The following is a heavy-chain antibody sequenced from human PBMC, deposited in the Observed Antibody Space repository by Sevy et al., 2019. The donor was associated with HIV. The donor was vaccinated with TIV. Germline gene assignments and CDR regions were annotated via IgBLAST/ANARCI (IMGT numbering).Heavy chain of an antibody. V-gene: IGHV4-4*07. CDR3: ARNGPVTTFFDY. CDR1: GGSISSYY. CDR2: IYTSGST. D-gene: IGHD4-17*01. Sequence: SETLSLTCTVSGGSISSYYWSWIRQPAGKGLEWIGRIYTSGSTNYNPPLKSRVTMSVDTSKNQFSLKLSSVTAADTAVYYCARNGPVTTFFDYWGQGTLVTVSS. J-gene: IGHJ4*02.